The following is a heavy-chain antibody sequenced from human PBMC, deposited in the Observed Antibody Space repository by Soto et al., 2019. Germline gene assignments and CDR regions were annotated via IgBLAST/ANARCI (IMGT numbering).Heavy chain of an antibody. CDR3: AIHLWFGELSN. D-gene: IGHD3-10*01. Sequence: EVQLLESGGGLVQPGGSLRLSCAASGFTFSSYAMSWVRQAPGKGLEWVSAISGSGGSTYYADSVKGRFTISRDNSKNTLYLQMTSLRAEDTAVYYCAIHLWFGELSNWGQGTLVTVSS. J-gene: IGHJ4*02. CDR2: ISGSGGST. CDR1: GFTFSSYA. V-gene: IGHV3-23*01.